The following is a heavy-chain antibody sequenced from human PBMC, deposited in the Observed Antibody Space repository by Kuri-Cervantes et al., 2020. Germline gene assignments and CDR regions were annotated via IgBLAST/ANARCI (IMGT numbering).Heavy chain of an antibody. CDR3: ARGGGSGSYNWFAP. CDR2: IYHSGST. J-gene: IGHJ5*02. D-gene: IGHD3-10*01. CDR1: GGSISSGGYS. Sequence: SETLSLTCAVSGGSISSGGYSWSWIRQPPGKGLEWIGYIYHSGSTYYNPSLKSRVTISVDTSKNQFSLKLSSVTAADTAVYYCARGGGSGSYNWFAPWGQGTLVTVSS. V-gene: IGHV4-30-2*05.